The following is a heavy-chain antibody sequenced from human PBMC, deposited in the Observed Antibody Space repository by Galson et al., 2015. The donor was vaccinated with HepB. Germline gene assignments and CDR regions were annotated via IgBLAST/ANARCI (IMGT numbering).Heavy chain of an antibody. D-gene: IGHD3-22*01. V-gene: IGHV3-30*03. CDR1: GFTFSSYG. Sequence: SLRLSCAASGFTFSSYGMHWVRQAPGKGPEWVAVISYDGSNKYYADSVKGRFTISRDNSKNTLYLQMNSLRAEDTAVYYCASDYYDSSGYYFHLRDGGQGTLVTVSS. CDR2: ISYDGSNK. J-gene: IGHJ4*02. CDR3: ASDYYDSSGYYFHLRD.